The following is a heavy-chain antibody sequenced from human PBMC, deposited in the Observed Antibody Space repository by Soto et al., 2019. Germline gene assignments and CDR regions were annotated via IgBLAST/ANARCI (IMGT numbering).Heavy chain of an antibody. D-gene: IGHD3-22*01. V-gene: IGHV3-33*01. Sequence: PGGSLRLSCAASGFTFSSYGMHWVRQAPGKGLEWVAVIWYDGSNKYYADSVKGRFTISRDNSKNTLYLQMNSLRAEDTAVYYCARDWYYYDSSGYDPADAFDIWGQGTMVTVSS. CDR2: IWYDGSNK. CDR1: GFTFSSYG. J-gene: IGHJ3*02. CDR3: ARDWYYYDSSGYDPADAFDI.